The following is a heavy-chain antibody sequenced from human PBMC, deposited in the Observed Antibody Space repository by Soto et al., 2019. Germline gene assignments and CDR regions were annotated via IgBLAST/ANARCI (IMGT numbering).Heavy chain of an antibody. D-gene: IGHD3-16*01. V-gene: IGHV1-69*12. CDR3: AQCLLGVNYYYGMDV. Sequence: QVQLVQSGAEVKKPGSSVKVSCKASGGTFSSYAINWVRQAPGQGLEWMGGIIPIFGTADYPQKFQGRVTITADQSTSTAYMELSSLRSEDTAVYYCAQCLLGVNYYYGMDVWGQGTTVTVSS. J-gene: IGHJ6*02. CDR1: GGTFSSYA. CDR2: IIPIFGTA.